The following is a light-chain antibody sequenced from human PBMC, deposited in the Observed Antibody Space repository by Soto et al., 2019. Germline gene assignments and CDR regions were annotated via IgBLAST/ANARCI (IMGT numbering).Light chain of an antibody. CDR1: SSDVGAYNF. Sequence: QSALTQPRSVSGSPGQSVTISCTGTSSDVGAYNFVSWYQQHPGRVPKLMIYDVSRRPSGVPDRFSGSKSGNTASLTISGLQADDEADYYCCSYAGSYTLVFGGGTKATVL. J-gene: IGLJ3*02. V-gene: IGLV2-11*01. CDR2: DVS. CDR3: CSYAGSYTLV.